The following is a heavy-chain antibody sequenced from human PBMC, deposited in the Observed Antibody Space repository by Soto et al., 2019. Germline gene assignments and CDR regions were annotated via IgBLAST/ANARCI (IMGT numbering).Heavy chain of an antibody. CDR3: FHLCTGDSFFDFHC. V-gene: IGHV2-5*02. D-gene: IGHD3-10*02. CDR2: IYGDDEK. CDR1: GFSLRNTEIA. Sequence: QITLKESGPTLVQPTQTLTLTCSFSGFSLRNTEIAVGWIRQPPGKALAWLTLIYGDDEKRYNPSLTRRMTITKDTPKFLVVLTVASMDTVATGTYYCFHLCTGDSFFDFHCMGEGTLVSVS. J-gene: IGHJ4*02.